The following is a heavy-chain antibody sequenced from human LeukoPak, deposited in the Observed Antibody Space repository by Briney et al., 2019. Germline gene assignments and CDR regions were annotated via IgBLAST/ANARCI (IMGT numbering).Heavy chain of an antibody. V-gene: IGHV4-59*01. Sequence: SETLSLTSTVSGGSISSYYWSWIRQPPGRGLEWIGYIYYSGSTNYNPSLKSRVTISVDTSKNQFSLKLSSVTAADTAVYYCARGVVTAMDDWFDPWGQGTLVTVSS. CDR1: GGSISSYY. D-gene: IGHD2-21*02. J-gene: IGHJ5*02. CDR2: IYYSGST. CDR3: ARGVVTAMDDWFDP.